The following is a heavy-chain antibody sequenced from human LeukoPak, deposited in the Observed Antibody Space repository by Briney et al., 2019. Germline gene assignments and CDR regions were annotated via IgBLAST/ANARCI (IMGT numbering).Heavy chain of an antibody. D-gene: IGHD3-3*01. CDR3: ARTLFAPLGWFDP. J-gene: IGHJ5*02. Sequence: LETLSLTCTVSGGSMRSSNFYWGWIRQPPGKGLEWIGNINYSGSTYYNPSVKSRVTLSVDVSKNRFSLNLTSVTAADTALYFCARTLFAPLGWFDPWGQGIQVIVSS. CDR2: INYSGST. V-gene: IGHV4-39*07. CDR1: GGSMRSSNFY.